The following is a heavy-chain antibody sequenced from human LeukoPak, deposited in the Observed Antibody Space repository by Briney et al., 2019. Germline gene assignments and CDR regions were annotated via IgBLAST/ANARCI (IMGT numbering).Heavy chain of an antibody. J-gene: IGHJ4*02. D-gene: IGHD3-10*01. CDR1: GFTFSNAW. CDR3: TTDYSLWFGELYLPFDY. CDR2: IKSKTDGGTT. Sequence: GGSLRLSCAASGFTFSNAWMSWVRQAPGKGLEWVGRIKSKTDGGTTDYAAPVKGRFTNSRDDSKNTLYLQMNSLKTEDTAVYYCTTDYSLWFGELYLPFDYWGQGTLVTVSS. V-gene: IGHV3-15*01.